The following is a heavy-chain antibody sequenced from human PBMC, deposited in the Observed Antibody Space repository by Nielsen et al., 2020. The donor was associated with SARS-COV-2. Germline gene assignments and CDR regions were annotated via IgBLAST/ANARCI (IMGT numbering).Heavy chain of an antibody. CDR3: ARRSFMAAAVDWYFDL. J-gene: IGHJ2*01. D-gene: IGHD6-13*01. CDR2: INHSGST. V-gene: IGHV4-34*01. Sequence: GSLRLSCAVYGGSFSGYYWSWIRQPPGKGLEWIGEINHSGSTNYSPSLKSRVTISVDTSKNQFSLKLSSVTAADTAVYYCARRSFMAAAVDWYFDLWGRGTLVTVSS. CDR1: GGSFSGYY.